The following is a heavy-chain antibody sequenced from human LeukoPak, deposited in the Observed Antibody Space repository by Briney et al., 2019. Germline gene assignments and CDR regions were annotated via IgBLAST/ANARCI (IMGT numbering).Heavy chain of an antibody. D-gene: IGHD6-19*01. V-gene: IGHV3-9*01. CDR2: ISWNSGSI. J-gene: IGHJ4*02. CDR3: AKVYGIAVADY. Sequence: PGRSLRLSCAASGFTFDDYAMHWVRQAPGKGLEWVSGISWNSGSIGYADSVKGRFTISRDNAKNSLYLQMNSLRAEDTAVYYCAKVYGIAVADYWGQGTLVTVSS. CDR1: GFTFDDYA.